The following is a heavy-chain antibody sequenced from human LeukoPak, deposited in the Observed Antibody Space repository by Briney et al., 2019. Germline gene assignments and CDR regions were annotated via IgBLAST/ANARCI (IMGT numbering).Heavy chain of an antibody. CDR2: IDASGSDT. CDR1: GFTFSTYA. Sequence: GGSLRLSCAASGFTFSTYAMSWVRQAPGKGLEWVSAIDASGSDTYYTDSVKGRFTISRDNSKNTVYLQMNSLRVEDTAVYYCADYRKPQGLDYWGQGTLVTVSS. CDR3: ADYRKPQGLDY. D-gene: IGHD1-14*01. V-gene: IGHV3-23*01. J-gene: IGHJ4*02.